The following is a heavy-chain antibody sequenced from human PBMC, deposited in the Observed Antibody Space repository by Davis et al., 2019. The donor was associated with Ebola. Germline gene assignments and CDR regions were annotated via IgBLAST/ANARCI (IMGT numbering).Heavy chain of an antibody. CDR2: INPNSGGT. V-gene: IGHV1-2*02. J-gene: IGHJ4*02. CDR1: GDDFNEYY. Sequence: ASVKVSCKTSGDDFNEYYIHWVRQAPGQGLEWMGWINPNSGGTNYAQKFHGRVTMTWDTSITTAYMELTRLRSDDTAVFYCARGKRVFDYWGQGTLVTVSS. CDR3: ARGKRVFDY. D-gene: IGHD5-24*01.